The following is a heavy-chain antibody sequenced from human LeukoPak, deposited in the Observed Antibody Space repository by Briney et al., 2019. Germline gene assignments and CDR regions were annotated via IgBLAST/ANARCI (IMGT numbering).Heavy chain of an antibody. V-gene: IGHV1-2*02. J-gene: IGHJ4*02. CDR2: INPNSGGT. CDR3: ARDQYCSSTSCYGLDY. D-gene: IGHD2-2*01. Sequence: ASVKVSCKASGYTFTGHYMHWVRQAPGQGLEWMGWINPNSGGTNYAQKFQGRVTMTRDTSISTAYMELSRLRSDDTAVYYCARDQYCSSTSCYGLDYWGQGTLVTVSS. CDR1: GYTFTGHY.